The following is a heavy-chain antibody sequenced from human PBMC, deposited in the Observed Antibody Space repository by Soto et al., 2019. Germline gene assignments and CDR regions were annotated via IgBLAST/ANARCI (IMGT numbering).Heavy chain of an antibody. J-gene: IGHJ5*02. CDR1: GGTFSSYA. CDR3: ASRMVRGTRGRFDP. CDR2: IIPIFGTA. V-gene: IGHV1-69*13. Sequence: SVKVSCKASGGTFSSYAISWVRQAPVQGLEWMGGIIPIFGTANYAQKFPGRVTITADESTSTAYMELSSLRSEDTAVYYCASRMVRGTRGRFDPWGQGTLVTVSS. D-gene: IGHD3-10*01.